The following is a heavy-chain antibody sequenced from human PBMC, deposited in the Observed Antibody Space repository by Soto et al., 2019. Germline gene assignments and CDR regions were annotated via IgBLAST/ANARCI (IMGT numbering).Heavy chain of an antibody. CDR2: ITTDGSGK. V-gene: IGHV3-7*05. CDR3: ASSMGRGGNDY. CDR1: GFTFSDYW. J-gene: IGHJ4*02. D-gene: IGHD3-10*01. Sequence: EVQLVESGGGLLQPGGSLRLSCAASGFTFSDYWMSWVRKAPGKGMECVANITTDGSGKYYVDPVKGRFTISRDNAKNSRYLQVNGLRAEDTADYYCASSMGRGGNDYWGQGTLVAVSS.